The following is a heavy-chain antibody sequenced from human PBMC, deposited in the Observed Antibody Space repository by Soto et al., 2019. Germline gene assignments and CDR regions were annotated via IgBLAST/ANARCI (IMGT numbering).Heavy chain of an antibody. CDR1: GYTFTSYG. J-gene: IGHJ3*02. D-gene: IGHD3-22*01. V-gene: IGHV1-18*01. Sequence: ASVKVSCKASGYTFTSYGISWVRQAPGQGLEWMGWISAYNGNTNYAQKLQGRVTMTTDTSTSTAYMELRSLRSDDTAVYYCARGGLRITMTVVVTHHDAFDIWGQGTMVTVSS. CDR3: ARGGLRITMTVVVTHHDAFDI. CDR2: ISAYNGNT.